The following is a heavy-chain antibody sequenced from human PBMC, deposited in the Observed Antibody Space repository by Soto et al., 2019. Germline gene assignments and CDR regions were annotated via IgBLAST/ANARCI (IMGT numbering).Heavy chain of an antibody. CDR3: ARESHDILTGPPWVWYFDL. CDR2: SNDSGSI. J-gene: IGHJ2*01. CDR1: GGSFSGYY. Sequence: QVQLQQWGAGPLRPLETLSLTCGVSGGSFSGYYWAWIRQSPGKGLEWIGESNDSGSINYNPSLKSRVSISVDTSKKHYSRNLRSVTAADTAVYYCARESHDILTGPPWVWYFDLWGRGTLVTVSS. V-gene: IGHV4-34*01. D-gene: IGHD3-9*01.